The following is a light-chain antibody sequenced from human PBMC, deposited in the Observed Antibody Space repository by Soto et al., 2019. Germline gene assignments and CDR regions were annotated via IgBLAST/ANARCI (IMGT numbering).Light chain of an antibody. V-gene: IGKV3-11*01. CDR1: QSVGTY. Sequence: IMLTQSPATLSLSPGQRATLSCRASQSVGTYLGWYQQKPGQAPRLLIYDASKTATGIPARFSGSGSGTDFTLTVSSLEPEDFAIYSCQQRAYWPPFTFGGGTKVE. CDR2: DAS. J-gene: IGKJ4*01. CDR3: QQRAYWPPFT.